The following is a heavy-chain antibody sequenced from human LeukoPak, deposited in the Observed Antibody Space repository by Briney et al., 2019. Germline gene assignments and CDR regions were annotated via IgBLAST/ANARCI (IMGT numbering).Heavy chain of an antibody. D-gene: IGHD3-9*01. CDR1: GGSFSGYY. V-gene: IGHV4-34*01. CDR2: INHSGST. J-gene: IGHJ4*02. Sequence: SETLSLTCAVYGGSFSGYYWSWIRQPPGKGLEWIGEINHSGSTNYNPSLKSRVTISVDTSKNQFSLKLSSVTAADTAVYYCARTEPHYDILTGYYRGGIDYWGQGTLVTVSS. CDR3: ARTEPHYDILTGYYRGGIDY.